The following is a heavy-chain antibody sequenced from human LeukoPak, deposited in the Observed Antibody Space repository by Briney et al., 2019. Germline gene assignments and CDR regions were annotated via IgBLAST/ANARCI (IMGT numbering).Heavy chain of an antibody. CDR1: GYTFSSSG. Sequence: ASVKVSCKASGYTFSSSGISWVRQAPGQGLEWMGWISAYNGKTNYAQRVQGRVTMTTDTSTNTAYLELRSLRSDDTAMYYCARDSGRFMITFGGVVIDYWGQGTLVTVSS. CDR2: ISAYNGKT. CDR3: ARDSGRFMITFGGVVIDY. D-gene: IGHD3-16*01. V-gene: IGHV1-18*04. J-gene: IGHJ4*02.